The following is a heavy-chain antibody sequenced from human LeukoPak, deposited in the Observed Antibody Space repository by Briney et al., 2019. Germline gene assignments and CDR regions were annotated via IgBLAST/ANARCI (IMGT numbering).Heavy chain of an antibody. Sequence: GGSLRLSCAASGFTFNEYYMSWVRQAPGKGLEWGVDIGGSDNIISYANSVKGRFAISRDFATDSLHLQMDSLGAEDTAVYYCAREAVAGAFHYWGQGTLATVSS. J-gene: IGHJ4*02. CDR3: AREAVAGAFHY. CDR1: GFTFNEYY. V-gene: IGHV3-11*01. D-gene: IGHD6-19*01. CDR2: IGGSDNII.